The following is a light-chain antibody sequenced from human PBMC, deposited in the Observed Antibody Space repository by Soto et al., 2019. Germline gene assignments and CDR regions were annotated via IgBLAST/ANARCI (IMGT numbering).Light chain of an antibody. CDR2: DAF. CDR1: HSITDY. J-gene: IGKJ5*01. CDR3: QHRSDRIT. V-gene: IGKV3-11*01. Sequence: EIVLTQSPATLSLSPGDRATLSCRASHSITDYLAWYQQKPGQAPRLLEYDAFNRATGVPARFSASGSGTDFTLTISSLDPEDFAVYYGQHRSDRITFCQGTRLETK.